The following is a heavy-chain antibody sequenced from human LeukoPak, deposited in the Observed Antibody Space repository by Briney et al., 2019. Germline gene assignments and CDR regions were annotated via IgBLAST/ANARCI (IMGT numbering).Heavy chain of an antibody. V-gene: IGHV3-15*01. Sequence: GGSLRLSCAASGFTFSNAWMSWVRQAPGKGLEWVGRIKSKRYDRTTDYAAPVKGRFTISRNDSKNTLYLQMNSLKTEDTAVYYCTTDHYDILTGYSFDAFDIWGQGTMVTVSS. CDR3: TTDHYDILTGYSFDAFDI. J-gene: IGHJ3*02. CDR2: IKSKRYDRTT. D-gene: IGHD3-9*01. CDR1: GFTFSNAW.